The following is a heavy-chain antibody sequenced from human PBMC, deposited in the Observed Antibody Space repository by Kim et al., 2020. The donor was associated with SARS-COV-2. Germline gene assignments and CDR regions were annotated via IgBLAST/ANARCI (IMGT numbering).Heavy chain of an antibody. Sequence: SETLSLTCTVFGGFISSYYWSWIRQPSGKGLEWIGYIYYSGSANYNPSLKSRVTISVDTSKNQFSLKLNSVTAADTAVYYCAAGRRLGYWGQGTLVTVSS. D-gene: IGHD3-16*01. J-gene: IGHJ4*02. V-gene: IGHV4-59*01. CDR3: AAGRRLGY. CDR2: IYYSGSA. CDR1: GGFISSYY.